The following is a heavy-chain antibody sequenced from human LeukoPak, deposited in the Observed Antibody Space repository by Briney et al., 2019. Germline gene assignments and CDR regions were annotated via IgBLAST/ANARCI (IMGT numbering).Heavy chain of an antibody. V-gene: IGHV3-74*01. CDR2: INSDGSST. J-gene: IGHJ3*01. CDR1: GFSFSSYW. D-gene: IGHD3-10*01. Sequence: GGSLRLSCAASGFSFSSYWMYWVRHAPGKGLVWVSRINSDGSSTSYADSVKGRFTISRDNSETTLYLQMNSLRVDDTAEYYCAKHPTMVRGVDDGLDLWGQGTMVAVSS. CDR3: AKHPTMVRGVDDGLDL.